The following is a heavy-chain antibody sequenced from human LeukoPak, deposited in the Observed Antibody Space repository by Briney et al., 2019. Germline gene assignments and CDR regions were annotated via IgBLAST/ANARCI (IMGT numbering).Heavy chain of an antibody. D-gene: IGHD6-19*01. CDR3: ARGGYSSDWYYYFDP. Sequence: GESLKISCEASGYSFADFWISRVRQMPGRGLEWMGRIDPEDSYTNYNPSFEGHVTISADKSINTAYLQLRSLKASDTAMYYCARGGYSSDWYYYFDPWGQGTLVTVSS. CDR1: GYSFADFW. J-gene: IGHJ5*02. V-gene: IGHV5-10-1*01. CDR2: IDPEDSYT.